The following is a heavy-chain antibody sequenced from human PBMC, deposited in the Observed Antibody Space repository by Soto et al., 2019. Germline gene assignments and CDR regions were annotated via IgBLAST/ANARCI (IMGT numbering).Heavy chain of an antibody. CDR1: EFIFPTYA. J-gene: IGHJ5*02. Sequence: GESLKLSCASSEFIFPTYAMTWVRQAPGKGLEWVSSISGSTDDTFCADSVKGRFTISRDNSKNTLFLQMNSLRAEDTAVYYCAKEVFGVVAGSGLDTWGQGTPVTVSS. CDR2: ISGSTDDT. CDR3: AKEVFGVVAGSGLDT. D-gene: IGHD2-15*01. V-gene: IGHV3-23*01.